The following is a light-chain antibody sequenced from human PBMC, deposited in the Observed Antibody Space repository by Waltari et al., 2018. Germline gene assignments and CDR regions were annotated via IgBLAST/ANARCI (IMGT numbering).Light chain of an antibody. J-gene: IGKJ1*01. CDR2: AAS. CDR3: QQSYMTPRT. Sequence: DIQMTQSPPPLSASVGDGVTITSRASPTISSYLNWYQEKRGKAPKLLISAASRLQSGVPSRFNASGFGTDFTLTISSLHPEDFAIYYCQQSYMTPRTFGRGTKVEV. CDR1: PTISSY. V-gene: IGKV1-39*01.